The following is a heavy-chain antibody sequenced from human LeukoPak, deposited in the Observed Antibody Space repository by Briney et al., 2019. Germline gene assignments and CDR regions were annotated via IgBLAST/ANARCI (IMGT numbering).Heavy chain of an antibody. CDR1: GRFFSGFY. J-gene: IGHJ4*02. D-gene: IGHD3-10*01. CDR2: INHSGRT. V-gene: IGHV4-34*01. CDR3: ACTYYQPGGRPASFDY. Sequence: PSETLSLTCAVYGRFFSGFYWSWIRQPPGKGLEWIGEINHSGRTNYNPSLKSRVTISVDTSKNQFSLKLSSVTAADTAVYYCACTYYQPGGRPASFDYWGQGTLVTVSS.